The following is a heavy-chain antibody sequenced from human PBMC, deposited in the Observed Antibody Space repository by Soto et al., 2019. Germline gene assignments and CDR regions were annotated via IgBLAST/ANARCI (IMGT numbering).Heavy chain of an antibody. CDR3: VEGWNDF. D-gene: IGHD1-1*01. Sequence: EVQLVESGGDLVKPGGSLSLSCVTSGFMFSSAWMSWVRQAPGKGLEWVGRIKSKADGGARDYAAPVKGRFSISRDDSKNTLYLQMNSLRAEDTAVYYCVEGWNDFWGQGTLVTVSS. J-gene: IGHJ4*02. V-gene: IGHV3-15*01. CDR2: IKSKADGGAR. CDR1: GFMFSSAW.